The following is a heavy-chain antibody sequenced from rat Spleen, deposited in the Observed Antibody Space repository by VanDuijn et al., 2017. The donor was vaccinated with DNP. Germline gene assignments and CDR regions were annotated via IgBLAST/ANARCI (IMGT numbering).Heavy chain of an antibody. CDR3: ARPNYGGYEGWFAY. CDR2: ISTGGGST. V-gene: IGHV5-25*01. D-gene: IGHD1-11*01. Sequence: EVQLVESGGGLVQPGRSLKLSCAASGFPFSNYVMAWVRQAPTKGLEWVASISTGGGSTYYRDSVKGRFTVSRDNTKSSLYLQMDSLRSEDTATYYCARPNYGGYEGWFAYWGQGTLVTVSS. CDR1: GFPFSNYV. J-gene: IGHJ3*01.